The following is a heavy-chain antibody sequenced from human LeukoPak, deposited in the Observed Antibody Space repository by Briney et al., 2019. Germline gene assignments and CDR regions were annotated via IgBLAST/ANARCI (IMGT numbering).Heavy chain of an antibody. V-gene: IGHV3-30-3*01. D-gene: IGHD1-1*01. Sequence: PGGSLRLSCAASGFTFSNYAMHWVRQAPGKGLEWVAVISYDGSNKYYADSVKGRFTISRDNSKNTLYLQMNSLRAEDTAVYYCARDQDNWNLNWFDPWGQGTLVTVSS. J-gene: IGHJ5*02. CDR1: GFTFSNYA. CDR3: ARDQDNWNLNWFDP. CDR2: ISYDGSNK.